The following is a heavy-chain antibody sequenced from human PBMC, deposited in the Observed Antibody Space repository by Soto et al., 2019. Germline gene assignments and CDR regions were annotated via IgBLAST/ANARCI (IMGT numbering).Heavy chain of an antibody. D-gene: IGHD2-2*01. J-gene: IGHJ5*02. Sequence: GGSLRLSCAASGFTFSSYAMSWFRQAPGKGLEWVGFIRSKAYGGTTEYAASVKGRFTISRDVSKSIAYLQMNSLKTEDTAVYYCTRDPFRYVVVGDPWGQGTLVTVSS. CDR2: IRSKAYGGTT. CDR3: TRDPFRYVVVGDP. V-gene: IGHV3-49*03. CDR1: GFTFSSYA.